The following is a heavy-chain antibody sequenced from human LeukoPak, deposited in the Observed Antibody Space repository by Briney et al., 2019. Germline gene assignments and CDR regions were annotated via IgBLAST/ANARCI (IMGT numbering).Heavy chain of an antibody. J-gene: IGHJ4*02. CDR3: ARVEVVATIPFDY. V-gene: IGHV1-2*02. D-gene: IGHD5-12*01. CDR2: ISPNSGGT. Sequence: ASVKVSCKASGYTFTGYYMHWVRQAPGQGLEWMGWISPNSGGTNYAQKFQGRVTMTRDTSISTAYMELSRLRSDDTAVYYCARVEVVATIPFDYWGQGTLVTVSS. CDR1: GYTFTGYY.